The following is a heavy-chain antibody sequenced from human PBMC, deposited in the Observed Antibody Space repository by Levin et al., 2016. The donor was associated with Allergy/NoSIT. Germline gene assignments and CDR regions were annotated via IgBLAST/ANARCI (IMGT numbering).Heavy chain of an antibody. CDR2: INQDGSQR. J-gene: IGHJ4*02. D-gene: IGHD3-10*01. Sequence: VRQAPGKGPEWVANINQDGSQRHYVESVRGRFTISRDNAKNSLDLQMNSLTAEDTAVYYCARDVSGSLDHWGQGTLVTVSS. CDR3: ARDVSGSLDH. V-gene: IGHV3-7*01.